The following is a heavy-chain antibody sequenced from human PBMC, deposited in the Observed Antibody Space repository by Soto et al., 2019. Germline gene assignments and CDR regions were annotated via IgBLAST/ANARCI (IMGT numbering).Heavy chain of an antibody. CDR1: GGSISSYY. J-gene: IGHJ4*02. CDR2: IYYSGST. D-gene: IGHD1-26*01. CDR3: ATVGYSESYFDY. V-gene: IGHV4-59*01. Sequence: SETLSLTCTVSGGSISSYYWSWIRQPPGKGLEWIGYIYYSGSTNYNPSLKSRVTISVDTSKNQFSLKLSSVTAADTAVYYCATVGYSESYFDYWGQGTLVTVSS.